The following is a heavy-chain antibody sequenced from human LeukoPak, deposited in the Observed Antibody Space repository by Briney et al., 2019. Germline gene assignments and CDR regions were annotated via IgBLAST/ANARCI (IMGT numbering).Heavy chain of an antibody. Sequence: ASVKVSCKASGYTFTSYGISWVRQAPGQGLEWMGWISAYNGNTNYAQKLQGRVTMTTDTSTSTAYMELRSLRSDDTAVYYCARDYYGGNYWSYYYYYYYMDVWGKGTTVTVSS. CDR3: ARDYYGGNYWSYYYYYYYMDV. D-gene: IGHD4-23*01. J-gene: IGHJ6*03. CDR1: GYTFTSYG. CDR2: ISAYNGNT. V-gene: IGHV1-18*01.